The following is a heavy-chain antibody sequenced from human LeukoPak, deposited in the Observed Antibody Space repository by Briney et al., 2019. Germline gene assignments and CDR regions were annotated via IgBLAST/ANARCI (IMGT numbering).Heavy chain of an antibody. Sequence: GGSLRLSCAASGFTFDDYAMHWVRQAPGKGLEWVSGISWNSGSIGYADSVKGRFTISRDNAKNSLYLQMNSLRAEDMALYYCAKDIGQDILYYFDYWGQGTLVTVSS. CDR3: AKDIGQDILYYFDY. J-gene: IGHJ4*02. CDR1: GFTFDDYA. CDR2: ISWNSGSI. V-gene: IGHV3-9*03. D-gene: IGHD3-9*01.